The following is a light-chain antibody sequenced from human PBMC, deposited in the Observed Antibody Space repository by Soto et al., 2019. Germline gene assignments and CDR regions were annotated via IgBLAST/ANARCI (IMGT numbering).Light chain of an antibody. CDR1: QNIDSG. Sequence: DIQMTQSPSTLSASVGDRVTITCRASQNIDSGLAWYQQKPGKAPKLLIYKASTLESGVPFRFSGSGSGTHLTITITRLEPDDFSYYYWQQYRLFWTFGQGTRVEIK. CDR3: QQYRLFWT. J-gene: IGKJ1*01. V-gene: IGKV1-5*03. CDR2: KAS.